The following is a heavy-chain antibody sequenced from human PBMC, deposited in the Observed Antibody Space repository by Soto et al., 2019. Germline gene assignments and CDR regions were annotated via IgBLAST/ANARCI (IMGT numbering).Heavy chain of an antibody. V-gene: IGHV3-30*18. J-gene: IGHJ4*02. CDR2: ISYDGSNK. D-gene: IGHD3-22*01. CDR1: GFTFSSYG. Sequence: QVQLVESGGGVVQPGRSLRLSCAASGFTFSSYGMHWVRQAPGKGLEWVAVISYDGSNKDYADSVKGRFTISRDNSKNTLYLQMNSLRAEDTAVYYCAKEWVYDSSGWSFDYWGQGTLVTVSS. CDR3: AKEWVYDSSGWSFDY.